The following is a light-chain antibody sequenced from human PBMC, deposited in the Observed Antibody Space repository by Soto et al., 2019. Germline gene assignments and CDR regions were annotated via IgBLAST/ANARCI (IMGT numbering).Light chain of an antibody. Sequence: EIVLTQSPGTLSLSPGERATLSCRASQSVSSSYLAWYQQKPGQAPRLLIYGASSRATGIPDRFRGSGSGTDFTLTISRLEPDDFAVYYCQQYGSSPTYTFGQGTKLEIK. CDR3: QQYGSSPTYT. V-gene: IGKV3-20*01. CDR1: QSVSSSY. CDR2: GAS. J-gene: IGKJ2*01.